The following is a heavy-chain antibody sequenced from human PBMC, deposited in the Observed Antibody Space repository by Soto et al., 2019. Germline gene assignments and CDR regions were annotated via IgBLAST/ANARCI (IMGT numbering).Heavy chain of an antibody. J-gene: IGHJ4*01. CDR1: GGPFSGYY. V-gene: IGHV4-34*01. Sequence: SETLSLTCAVYGGPFSGYYWSWIRQPPGKGLEWIGEINHSGSTNCNPSLKSRVTISVDTSKNQFSLKLSSVTAADTAVYYCARGLTTVTTVRYFDYWGHGTLVTVSS. D-gene: IGHD4-17*01. CDR3: ARGLTTVTTVRYFDY. CDR2: INHSGST.